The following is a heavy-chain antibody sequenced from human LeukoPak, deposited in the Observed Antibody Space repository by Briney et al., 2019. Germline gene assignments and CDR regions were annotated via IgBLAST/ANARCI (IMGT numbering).Heavy chain of an antibody. J-gene: IGHJ4*02. CDR1: GGSMSSYY. CDR2: IYYSGST. CDR3: ARGARAGYNLEPFDY. V-gene: IGHV4-59*08. D-gene: IGHD5-24*01. Sequence: SETLSLTCTVSGGSMSSYYWSWIRQPPGKGLEWIGYIYYSGSTKYNPSLKGRVTISVDTSKNQFSLKPSSVTAADTAVYYCARGARAGYNLEPFDYWGQGTLVTVSS.